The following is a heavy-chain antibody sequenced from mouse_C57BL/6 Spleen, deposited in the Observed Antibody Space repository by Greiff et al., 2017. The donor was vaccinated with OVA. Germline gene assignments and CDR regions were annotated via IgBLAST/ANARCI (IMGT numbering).Heavy chain of an antibody. CDR2: IYPGTSDT. J-gene: IGHJ4*01. V-gene: IGHV1-5*01. Sequence: EVQLKESGTVLARPGASVTMSCKTSGYTFTSYWMHWVKQRPGQGLEWLGAIYPGTSDTSYNQTFKGKAKLTAVTSASTAYMELSSLTNEDSAVYYCTRENDSSCYVGNAMDYWGQGTSVTVSS. D-gene: IGHD3-2*02. CDR1: GYTFTSYW. CDR3: TRENDSSCYVGNAMDY.